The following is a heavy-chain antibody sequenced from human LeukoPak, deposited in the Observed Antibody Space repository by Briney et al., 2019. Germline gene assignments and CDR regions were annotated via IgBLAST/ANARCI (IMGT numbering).Heavy chain of an antibody. J-gene: IGHJ4*02. D-gene: IGHD1-26*01. V-gene: IGHV3-48*02. CDR2: MTTSGNTI. CDR1: GITLSGYS. Sequence: GGSLRLSCVDSGITLSGYSMIRVRQAPGKGLEWLSFMTTSGNTIFDAESVKDRFTISRDNAKKSLYLQMNSLRDEDTAVYYCARVGGATAVTMYFEYWGQGTLVTVSS. CDR3: ARVGGATAVTMYFEY.